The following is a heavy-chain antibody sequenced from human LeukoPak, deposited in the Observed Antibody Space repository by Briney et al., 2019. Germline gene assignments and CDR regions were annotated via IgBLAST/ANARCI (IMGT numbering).Heavy chain of an antibody. CDR2: ISYDGSNK. Sequence: PGRSLRLSCAASGFTFSSYAMHWVRQAPGKGLEWVAVISYDGSNKYYADSVKGRFTISRDNSKNRLYLQMSSLRTEDTAVYYCVKGYCSGGSCYWYFDLWGRGTPVTVSS. CDR1: GFTFSSYA. V-gene: IGHV3-30*14. D-gene: IGHD2-15*01. CDR3: VKGYCSGGSCYWYFDL. J-gene: IGHJ2*01.